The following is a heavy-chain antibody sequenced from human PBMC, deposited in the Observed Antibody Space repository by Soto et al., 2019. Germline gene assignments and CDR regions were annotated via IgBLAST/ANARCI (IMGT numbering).Heavy chain of an antibody. D-gene: IGHD3-3*01. V-gene: IGHV3-30-3*01. Sequence: QVQLVESGGGVVQPGRYLRLSCAASGFTFSSYAMHWVRQAPGKGLEWVAVISYDGSNKYYADSVTGRFTISRDNSKNALYLQMNSLRAEDTAVYYCARDDFWSGYNLPGMDVWGQGTTVTVYS. CDR2: ISYDGSNK. CDR3: ARDDFWSGYNLPGMDV. J-gene: IGHJ6*02. CDR1: GFTFSSYA.